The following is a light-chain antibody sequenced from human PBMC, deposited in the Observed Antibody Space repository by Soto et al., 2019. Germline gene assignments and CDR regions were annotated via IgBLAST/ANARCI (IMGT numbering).Light chain of an antibody. V-gene: IGKV3-20*01. Sequence: EIVLTQSPGTLSLSPGERATLSCRASQSISSIFLAWYQQKTGQAPRLLIYGASSRATGIPDRFSGTGSGTAFTLTISRLEPEDFAVYYCQHYGSSPRFGQGTRLEIK. CDR2: GAS. J-gene: IGKJ5*01. CDR1: QSISSIF. CDR3: QHYGSSPR.